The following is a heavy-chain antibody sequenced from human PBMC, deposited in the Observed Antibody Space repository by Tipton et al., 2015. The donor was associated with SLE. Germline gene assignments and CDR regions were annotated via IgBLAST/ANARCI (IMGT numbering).Heavy chain of an antibody. Sequence: TLSLTCAVYGGSFSGYYWNWIRQPPGKGLEWIGEINHSGSTNYNPSLKSRVTISVDTSKNQFSLKLSSVTAADTAVYYCARDGDWGQGYFDYWGQGTLVTVSS. J-gene: IGHJ4*02. CDR2: INHSGST. CDR1: GGSFSGYY. V-gene: IGHV4-34*09. D-gene: IGHD2-21*02. CDR3: ARDGDWGQGYFDY.